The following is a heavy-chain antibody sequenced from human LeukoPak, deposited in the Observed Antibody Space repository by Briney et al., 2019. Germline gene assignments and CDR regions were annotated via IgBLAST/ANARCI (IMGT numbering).Heavy chain of an antibody. J-gene: IGHJ4*02. Sequence: PGGSLRLSCAASGFTFSRYWMIWLRQAPGKGMEGVADIKQDGSEKYYVDSVKGRFTISRDNSKNTLFLQMNSPRADDTAVYYCAKEGGRYGDHSYYFDYWGQGTLVTVSS. CDR1: GFTFSRYW. CDR3: AKEGGRYGDHSYYFDY. D-gene: IGHD4-17*01. V-gene: IGHV3-7*03. CDR2: IKQDGSEK.